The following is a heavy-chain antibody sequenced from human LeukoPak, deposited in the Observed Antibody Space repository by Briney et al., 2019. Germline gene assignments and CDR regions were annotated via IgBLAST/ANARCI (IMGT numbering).Heavy chain of an antibody. D-gene: IGHD3-22*01. V-gene: IGHV4-30-4*01. Sequence: SQTLSLTCTVSGGSIRSGDNYWSWIRQPPGKGLEWIGYIYYSGSTYYNPSLKSRLTISVDTSKNQFSLKLTSVTATDTAVYFCARARRSSGYYHFDYWGQGTLVTVSS. CDR2: IYYSGST. J-gene: IGHJ4*02. CDR3: ARARRSSGYYHFDY. CDR1: GGSIRSGDNY.